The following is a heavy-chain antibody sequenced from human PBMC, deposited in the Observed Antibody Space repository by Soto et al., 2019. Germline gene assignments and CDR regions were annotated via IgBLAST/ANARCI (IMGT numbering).Heavy chain of an antibody. J-gene: IGHJ4*02. CDR2: ISYDGSKT. V-gene: IGHV3-30*18. Sequence: QVQLVESGGGVVQPGRSLRLSCAASGFSFSDYGIHWIRQAPGKGLEWVAAISYDGSKTYYADSVKGRFTISRDNSKNTLDLQMNSLRVEETAVDYCTKGIQMATIMTVSDNWGQGTLVTVSS. D-gene: IGHD5-12*01. CDR3: TKGIQMATIMTVSDN. CDR1: GFSFSDYG.